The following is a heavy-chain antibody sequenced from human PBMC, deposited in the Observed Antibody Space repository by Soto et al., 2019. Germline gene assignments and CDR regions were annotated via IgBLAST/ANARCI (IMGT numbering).Heavy chain of an antibody. V-gene: IGHV4-4*09. CDR1: GASVSIQY. J-gene: IGHJ6*02. CDR2: IYHSAGIT. D-gene: IGHD2-2*01. Sequence: SETLSLTCTVSGASVSIQYWTWIRQSPGRGLEWIGYIYHSAGITNYNPSLKSRGTISVGTSKNQFSLKLSSVTAADTAVYYCARAQLVPAAMWGYYYYYGMDVWGQGTTVTVSS. CDR3: ARAQLVPAAMWGYYYYYGMDV.